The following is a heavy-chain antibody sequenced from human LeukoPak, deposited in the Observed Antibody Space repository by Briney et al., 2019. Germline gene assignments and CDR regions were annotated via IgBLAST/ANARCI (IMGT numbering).Heavy chain of an antibody. J-gene: IGHJ3*02. D-gene: IGHD2-21*01. CDR3: ARDRAYPNDVFDI. V-gene: IGHV3-23*01. CDR1: GFTFSTYA. CDR2: ISGTGGST. Sequence: GGSLRLSCAASGFTFSTYAMTWVRQAPGKGLEWVSLISGTGGSTYYADSVKGRFTISRDTSKNTVFLQMNSLRADDTAVYYCARDRAYPNDVFDIWGQGTMVTVSS.